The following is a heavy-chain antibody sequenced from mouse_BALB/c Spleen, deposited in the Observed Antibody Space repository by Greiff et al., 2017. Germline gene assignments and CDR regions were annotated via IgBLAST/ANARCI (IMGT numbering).Heavy chain of an antibody. Sequence: QVQLQQSGAELVRPVTSVKVSCKASGYAFTNYLIEWVKQRPGQGLEWIGVINPGSGGTNYNEKFKGKATLTADKSSSTAYMQLSSLTSDDSAVYFCARLGLDYAMDYWGQGTSVTVSS. CDR1: GYAFTNYL. V-gene: IGHV1-54*01. J-gene: IGHJ4*01. CDR3: ARLGLDYAMDY. D-gene: IGHD4-1*01. CDR2: INPGSGGT.